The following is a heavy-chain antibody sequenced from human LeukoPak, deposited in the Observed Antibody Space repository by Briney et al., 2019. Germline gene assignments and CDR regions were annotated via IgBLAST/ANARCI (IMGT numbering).Heavy chain of an antibody. J-gene: IGHJ4*02. D-gene: IGHD3-9*01. Sequence: GGSLRLSCAASGFTFSSYWMHWVRQAPGKGLMWVSRINSDGSGTNYADSVMGRFTISRDNAKNTVYLQMNSLRAEDTAVYYCARAGRGLRYFDWLTHDYWGQGTLVTVSS. CDR2: INSDGSGT. CDR1: GFTFSSYW. V-gene: IGHV3-74*01. CDR3: ARAGRGLRYFDWLTHDY.